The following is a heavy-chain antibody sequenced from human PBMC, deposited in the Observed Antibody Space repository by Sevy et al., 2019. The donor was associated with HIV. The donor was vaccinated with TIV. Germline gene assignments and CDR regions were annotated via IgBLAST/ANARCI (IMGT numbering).Heavy chain of an antibody. Sequence: GGSLRLSCAASGFTFSSYWMHWVRQAPGKGLVWVSRINSDGSSTSYADSVKGRFTISRDNAKNTLYLQMKSLRAEDTAVYYCASDREPGYDFWSGYYSPYFDYWGQGTLVTVSS. J-gene: IGHJ4*02. D-gene: IGHD3-3*01. CDR2: INSDGSST. CDR3: ASDREPGYDFWSGYYSPYFDY. CDR1: GFTFSSYW. V-gene: IGHV3-74*01.